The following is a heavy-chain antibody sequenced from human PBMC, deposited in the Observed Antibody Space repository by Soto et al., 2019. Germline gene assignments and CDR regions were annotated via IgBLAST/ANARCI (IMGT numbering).Heavy chain of an antibody. CDR1: GYTFTSYA. V-gene: IGHV1-3*01. CDR3: ARGLRTTIFGVVIRLYGMDV. J-gene: IGHJ6*02. D-gene: IGHD3-3*01. Sequence: ASVKVSCKASGYTFTSYAMHWVRQAPGQRLEWMGWINAGNGNTKYSQKFQGRVTITRDTSAGTAYMELGSLRSEDTAVYYCARGLRTTIFGVVIRLYGMDVWGQGTTDTVSS. CDR2: INAGNGNT.